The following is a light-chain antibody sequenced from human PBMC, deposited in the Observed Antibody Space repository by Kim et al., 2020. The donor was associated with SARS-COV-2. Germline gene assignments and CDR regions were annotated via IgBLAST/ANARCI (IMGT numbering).Light chain of an antibody. CDR1: QGISSY. V-gene: IGKV1-8*01. J-gene: IGKJ2*02. Sequence: AIRITQSPSSLSASTGDRVTITCRASQGISSYLAWYQQKPGKAPKLLIYAASTLQSGVPSRFSVSGSGTDFTLTISCLQSEDFATYYRQQDYSYPRTFGQGTKLEI. CDR2: AAS. CDR3: QQDYSYPRT.